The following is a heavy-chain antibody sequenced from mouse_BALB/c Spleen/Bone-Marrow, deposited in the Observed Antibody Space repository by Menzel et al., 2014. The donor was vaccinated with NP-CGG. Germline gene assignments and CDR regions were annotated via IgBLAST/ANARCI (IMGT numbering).Heavy chain of an antibody. Sequence: EVQLQHSGAELVKPGASVKLSCTASGFNIKDTYMHWVKQRPEQGLEWIGRIDPANGNTKYDPKFQGKATIPADTSSSTAYLQLSSLTSEDTAVYCCARYYYGFYFDYWGQGTTRTVSS. CDR1: GFNIKDTY. CDR2: IDPANGNT. V-gene: IGHV14-3*02. J-gene: IGHJ2*01. CDR3: ARYYYGFYFDY. D-gene: IGHD1-1*01.